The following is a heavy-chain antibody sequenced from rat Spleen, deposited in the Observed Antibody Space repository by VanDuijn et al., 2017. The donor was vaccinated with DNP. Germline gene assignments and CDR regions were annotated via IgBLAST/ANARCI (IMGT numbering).Heavy chain of an antibody. V-gene: IGHV3-3*01. CDR2: VNSAGST. Sequence: EVQLQESGPGLVKPSQPLSLTCSVTGYSITSSYRWSWIRKFPGNKLEWMGSVNSAGSTNYNPSLKSRIPITRDTSKNQFFLQVNSVTTEDTATYYCARWPGYNPPYAMDAWGQGTSVTVSS. CDR3: ARWPGYNPPYAMDA. D-gene: IGHD1-4*01. CDR1: GYSITSSYR. J-gene: IGHJ4*01.